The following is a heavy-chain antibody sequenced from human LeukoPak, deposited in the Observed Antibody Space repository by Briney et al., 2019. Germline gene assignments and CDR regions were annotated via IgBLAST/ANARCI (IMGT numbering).Heavy chain of an antibody. Sequence: GGSLRLSCAASGFTFSSYAMSWVRQAPGKGLEWVSAISGSGGSTYYAASVKGRFTISRDNSKNTLYLQMNSLRAEDTAVYYCAKDMVLWFGEYDYWGQGTLVTVSS. J-gene: IGHJ4*02. V-gene: IGHV3-23*01. CDR1: GFTFSSYA. D-gene: IGHD3-10*01. CDR2: ISGSGGST. CDR3: AKDMVLWFGEYDY.